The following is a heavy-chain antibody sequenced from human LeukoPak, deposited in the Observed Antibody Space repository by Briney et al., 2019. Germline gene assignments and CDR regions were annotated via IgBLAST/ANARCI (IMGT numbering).Heavy chain of an antibody. J-gene: IGHJ5*02. D-gene: IGHD5-18*01. CDR2: IIPIFGTA. CDR1: GGTFSSYA. Sequence: SVKVSCKASGGTFSSYAISWVRQAPGQGLEWMGGIIPIFGTANYAQKFQGRVTITADESTSTAYVELSSLRSEDTAVYYRAIRRGGYSYASRQRFDPWGQGILVTVSS. V-gene: IGHV1-69*13. CDR3: AIRRGGYSYASRQRFDP.